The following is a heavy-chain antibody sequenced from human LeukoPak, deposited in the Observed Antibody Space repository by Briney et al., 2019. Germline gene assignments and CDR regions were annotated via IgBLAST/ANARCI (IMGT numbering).Heavy chain of an antibody. J-gene: IGHJ6*02. Sequence: GGSLRLSCAASGFTFSDHYMDWVRQAPGKGLEWVGRIRNKARSYSTEYAASVKGRFTISRDDSKNSLYLQMNSLRAEDTAVYYCAKDGMDVWGQGTTVTVSS. CDR2: IRNKARSYST. CDR3: AKDGMDV. CDR1: GFTFSDHY. V-gene: IGHV3-72*01.